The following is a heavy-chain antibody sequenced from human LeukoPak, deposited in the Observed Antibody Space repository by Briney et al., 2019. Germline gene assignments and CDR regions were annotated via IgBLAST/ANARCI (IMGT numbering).Heavy chain of an antibody. Sequence: SETLSLTCTVSGGSVSSYYWSWIRQPPGKGLEWIGYIYYSGSTNYNPSLKSRVTISVDTSKNQFSLKLSSVTAADTAVYYCARALDTAMVKYFDYWGQGTLVTVSS. D-gene: IGHD5-18*01. V-gene: IGHV4-59*08. CDR1: GGSVSSYY. CDR3: ARALDTAMVKYFDY. J-gene: IGHJ4*02. CDR2: IYYSGST.